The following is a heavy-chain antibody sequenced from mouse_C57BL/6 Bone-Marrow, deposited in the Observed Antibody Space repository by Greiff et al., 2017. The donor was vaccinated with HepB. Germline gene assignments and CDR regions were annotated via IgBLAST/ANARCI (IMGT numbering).Heavy chain of an antibody. J-gene: IGHJ3*01. D-gene: IGHD2-2*01. Sequence: EVQLQQSGAELVRPGASVKLSCTASGFNIKDDYMHWVKQRPEQGLEWIGWIDPENGDTEYASKFQGKATITADTSSNTAYLQLSSLTSEDTAVYYAMVTTSFAYWGQGTLVTVSA. V-gene: IGHV14-4*01. CDR1: GFNIKDDY. CDR2: IDPENGDT. CDR3: MVTTSFAY.